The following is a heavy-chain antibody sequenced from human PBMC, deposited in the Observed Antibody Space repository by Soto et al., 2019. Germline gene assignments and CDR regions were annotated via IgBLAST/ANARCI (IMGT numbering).Heavy chain of an antibody. CDR3: ARGRSSGWHYYFDY. CDR1: GYSISSGYY. V-gene: IGHV4-38-2*01. Sequence: SETLSLTCAVSGYSISSGYYWGWIRQPPGKGLEWIGSIYHSGSTYYNPSLKSRVTISVDTSKNKFSLKLSSVTAADTAVYYLARGRSSGWHYYFDYWGQVTLVTVSS. D-gene: IGHD6-19*01. J-gene: IGHJ4*02. CDR2: IYHSGST.